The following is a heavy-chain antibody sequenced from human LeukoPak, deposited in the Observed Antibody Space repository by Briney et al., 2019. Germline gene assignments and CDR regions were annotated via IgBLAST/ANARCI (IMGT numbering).Heavy chain of an antibody. D-gene: IGHD3-22*01. Sequence: PSETLSLTCTVSGGSISNYYWSWIRQPPGKGLEWIGYIYYSGSTNYNPSLKSRVTISVDTSKNQFSLKLSSVTAAGTAVYYCAGSYYYDSSGYYGVGYWGQGTLVTVSS. V-gene: IGHV4-59*01. CDR1: GGSISNYY. CDR3: AGSYYYDSSGYYGVGY. CDR2: IYYSGST. J-gene: IGHJ4*02.